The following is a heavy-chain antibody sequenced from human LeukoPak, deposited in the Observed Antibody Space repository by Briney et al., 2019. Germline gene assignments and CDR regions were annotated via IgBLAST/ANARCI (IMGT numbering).Heavy chain of an antibody. V-gene: IGHV3-11*01. D-gene: IGHD4-17*01. CDR2: ISSSGSTI. Sequence: EPGGSLRLSCAASGFTFSDYYMSWLRQAPGKGLEWVSYISSSGSTIYYADSVKGRFTISRDNAKNSLYLQMNSLRAEDTAVYYCARTWMTTLTRPFDYWGQGTLVTVSS. J-gene: IGHJ4*02. CDR3: ARTWMTTLTRPFDY. CDR1: GFTFSDYY.